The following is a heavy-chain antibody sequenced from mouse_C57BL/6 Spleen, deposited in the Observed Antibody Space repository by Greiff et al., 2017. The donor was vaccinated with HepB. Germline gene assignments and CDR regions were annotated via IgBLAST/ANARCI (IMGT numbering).Heavy chain of an antibody. D-gene: IGHD2-5*01. CDR3: ARSRYSNSYAMDY. J-gene: IGHJ4*01. V-gene: IGHV1-64*01. CDR1: GYTFTSYW. Sequence: QVQLQQPGAELVKPGASVKLSCKASGYTFTSYWMHWVKQRPGQGLEWIGMIHPNSGSTNYNEKFKSKATLTVDKSSSTAYMQLSSLTSEDSAVYYCARSRYSNSYAMDYWGQGTSVTVSS. CDR2: IHPNSGST.